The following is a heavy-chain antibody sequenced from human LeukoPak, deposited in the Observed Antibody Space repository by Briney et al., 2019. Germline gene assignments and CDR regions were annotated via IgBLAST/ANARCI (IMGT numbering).Heavy chain of an antibody. CDR1: GFTFSTYG. CDR2: IQNHENDK. Sequence: GGSLRLSCAASGFTFSTYGMHWVRQAPGKGLEWVAFIQNHENDKYYADSVKGRFTISRDNSKNTVYLQMNGLRAEDTAVYYCARAVTWIDPWGQGTLVTVSS. J-gene: IGHJ5*02. CDR3: ARAVTWIDP. V-gene: IGHV3-30*02.